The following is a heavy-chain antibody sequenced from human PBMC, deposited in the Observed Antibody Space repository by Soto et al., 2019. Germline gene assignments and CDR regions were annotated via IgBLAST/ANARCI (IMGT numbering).Heavy chain of an antibody. CDR3: ANTHIYYYGSGTERYYFDY. V-gene: IGHV3-30*18. J-gene: IGHJ4*02. CDR2: ISYDGSNK. CDR1: GFTFSSYG. D-gene: IGHD3-10*01. Sequence: GGSLRLSCAAAGFTFSSYGMHWVCQAPGKGLEWVAVISYDGSNKYYADSVKGRFTISRDNSKNTLYLQMNSLRAEDTAVYYCANTHIYYYGSGTERYYFDYWGQGTLVTVSS.